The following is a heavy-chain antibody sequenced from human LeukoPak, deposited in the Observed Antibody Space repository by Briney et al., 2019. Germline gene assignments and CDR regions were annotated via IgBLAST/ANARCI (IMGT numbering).Heavy chain of an antibody. CDR1: GFTFSGFA. CDR2: ISASGGST. D-gene: IGHD1-26*01. Sequence: GGSLRLSCAASGFTFSGFAMSWVRQAPGKGLEWISVISASGGSTYYADSVKGRFTISRDNSKNTLHLQMNSLRAEDTAVYYCGKNRYSGSLSPFDIWGQETMVTVSS. CDR3: GKNRYSGSLSPFDI. J-gene: IGHJ3*02. V-gene: IGHV3-23*01.